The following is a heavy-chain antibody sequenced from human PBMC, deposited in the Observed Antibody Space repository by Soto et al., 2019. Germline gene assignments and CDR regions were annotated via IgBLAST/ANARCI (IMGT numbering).Heavy chain of an antibody. CDR1: GGSVSSSRYY. V-gene: IGHV4-39*01. D-gene: IGHD3-9*01. J-gene: IGHJ4*02. CDR2: VYYSGST. CDR3: GRLEGLATISYYFDY. Sequence: SETLSLTCTVSGGSVSSSRYYWGWVRQPPGKGLEWIGSVYYSGSTYYNPSLESRVTISVDKSKNQFSLKLMSLSAADTAVYYCGRLEGLATISYYFDYWGQGALVTVPQ.